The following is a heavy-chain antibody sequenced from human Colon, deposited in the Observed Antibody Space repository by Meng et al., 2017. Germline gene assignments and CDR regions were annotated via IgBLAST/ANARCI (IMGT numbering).Heavy chain of an antibody. V-gene: IGHV1-8*01. D-gene: IGHD3-3*01. J-gene: IGHJ4*02. CDR3: ARVSGFGQNFIRF. CDR2: MNPNTGKT. Sequence: QVQWIQVGPEEKKPGASGKVSCKTSEYTFTSYDIEWVRQATGQGLEWMGWMNPNTGKTGYAQKSQGRVTMTRNTSISTAYMELGSLSAEDTAVYFCARVSGFGQNFIRFWGQGTLVTVSS. CDR1: EYTFTSYD.